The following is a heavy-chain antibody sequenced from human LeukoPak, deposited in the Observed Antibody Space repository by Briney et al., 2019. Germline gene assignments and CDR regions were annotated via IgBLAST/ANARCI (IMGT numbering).Heavy chain of an antibody. Sequence: SETLSLTCAVSGGSISSGGYSWSWIRQPPGKGLEWIGYIYHSGSTYYNPSLKSRVTISVDRSKNQLSLKLSSVTAADTAVYYCARGKDSRYDNWFDPWGQGTLVTVSS. V-gene: IGHV4-30-2*01. D-gene: IGHD2-2*01. CDR1: GGSISSGGYS. J-gene: IGHJ5*02. CDR3: ARGKDSRYDNWFDP. CDR2: IYHSGST.